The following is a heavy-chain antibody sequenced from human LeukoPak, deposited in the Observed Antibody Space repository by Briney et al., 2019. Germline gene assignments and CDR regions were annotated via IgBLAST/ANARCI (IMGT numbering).Heavy chain of an antibody. Sequence: SETLSLTCTVSGDSISSRSYYWGWIRQPPGKGLEWIGSIYDSGSTWHNPSLKSRVTISVDTSENQFSLKLSSVTAADTAVYYCARYVVYGSGKYYFDYWGQGTLVNVSS. CDR2: IYDSGST. CDR3: ARYVVYGSGKYYFDY. J-gene: IGHJ4*02. D-gene: IGHD3-10*01. CDR1: GDSISSRSYY. V-gene: IGHV4-39*01.